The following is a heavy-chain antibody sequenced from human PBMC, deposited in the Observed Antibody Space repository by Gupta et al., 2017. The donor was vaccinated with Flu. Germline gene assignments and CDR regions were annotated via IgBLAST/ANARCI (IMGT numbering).Heavy chain of an antibody. J-gene: IGHJ3*02. CDR1: GFTFDDYA. Sequence: EVQLVESGGGLVQPGRSLRLSCAASGFTFDDYAMHWVRQAPGKGLEWVSGISWKSGIIVYADSVKGRCTISRDNAKNSLYLQRNSLRAEDTAVEYCAKAVVVADDAVDIWGQGTRVTVSS. V-gene: IGHV3-9*01. CDR3: AKAVVVADDAVDI. D-gene: IGHD3-22*01. CDR2: ISWKSGII.